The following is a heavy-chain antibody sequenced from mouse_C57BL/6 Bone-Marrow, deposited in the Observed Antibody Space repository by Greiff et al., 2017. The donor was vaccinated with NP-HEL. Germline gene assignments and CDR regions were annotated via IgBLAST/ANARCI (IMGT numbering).Heavy chain of an antibody. J-gene: IGHJ4*01. Sequence: QVQLKESGAELARPGASVKLSCKASGYTFTSYGISWVKQRTGQGLEWIGEIYPRSGNTYYNEKFKGKATLTADKSSSTAYMELRSLTSEDSAVYFCARYPTGTDAMDYWGQGTSVTVSS. D-gene: IGHD4-1*01. CDR3: ARYPTGTDAMDY. CDR1: GYTFTSYG. CDR2: IYPRSGNT. V-gene: IGHV1-81*01.